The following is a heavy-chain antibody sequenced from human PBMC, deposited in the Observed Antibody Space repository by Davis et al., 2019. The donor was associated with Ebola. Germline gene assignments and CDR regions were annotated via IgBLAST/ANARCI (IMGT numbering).Heavy chain of an antibody. Sequence: SVKVSCKASGGTFSSYAISWVRQAPGQGLEWMGGIIPILGIANYAQKFQGRVTITAAESTSTAYMELSSLRSEDTAVYYCARGPYSSSWYAEYFQHWGQGTLVTVSS. CDR2: IIPILGIA. D-gene: IGHD6-13*01. J-gene: IGHJ1*01. CDR3: ARGPYSSSWYAEYFQH. V-gene: IGHV1-69*10. CDR1: GGTFSSYA.